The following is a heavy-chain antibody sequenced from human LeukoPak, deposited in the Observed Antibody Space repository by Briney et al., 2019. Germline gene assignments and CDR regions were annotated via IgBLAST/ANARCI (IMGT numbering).Heavy chain of an antibody. CDR1: GFTFSNYW. Sequence: GGSLRLSCAASGFTFSNYWMHWVRQAPGKGLVWVARITSDGIDTSYADSVKGRFTISRDNDKNMLYLQMNSLRAEDTAVYYCARRDCGGDCQGHWGQGTLVTVSA. CDR2: ITSDGIDT. D-gene: IGHD2-21*01. V-gene: IGHV3-74*01. J-gene: IGHJ4*02. CDR3: ARRDCGGDCQGH.